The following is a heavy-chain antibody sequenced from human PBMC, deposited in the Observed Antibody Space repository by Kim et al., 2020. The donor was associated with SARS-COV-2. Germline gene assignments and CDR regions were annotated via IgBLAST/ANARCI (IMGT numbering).Heavy chain of an antibody. J-gene: IGHJ6*02. CDR1: GLTFTTYA. CDR2: ISKDGSNK. CDR3: AKVRRASGYDLFYYYYDMDV. V-gene: IGHV3-30*18. Sequence: GTSLRLSCAASGLTFTTYAMHWVRQAPGKGLEWVAAISKDGSNKVYGDSVKGRFTVSRDNSKNTLYLQMNSLRAEDTAVYYCAKVRRASGYDLFYYYYDMDVWGQGTTVTVSS. D-gene: IGHD5-12*01.